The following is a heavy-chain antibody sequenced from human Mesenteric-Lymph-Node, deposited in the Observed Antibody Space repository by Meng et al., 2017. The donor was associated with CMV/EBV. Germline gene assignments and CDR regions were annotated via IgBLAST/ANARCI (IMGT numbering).Heavy chain of an antibody. J-gene: IGHJ6*02. Sequence: ASVKVSCKASGYTFTNYYMHWVRQAPGQGLEWMGWINSNSGGTNYAQKFQGRVTMTRDTSVSTAYMELTRLNSDDTAVYYCARATSGGAYFYYGMDVWGQGTTVTVSS. D-gene: IGHD3-16*01. V-gene: IGHV1-2*02. CDR3: ARATSGGAYFYYGMDV. CDR1: GYTFTNYY. CDR2: INSNSGGT.